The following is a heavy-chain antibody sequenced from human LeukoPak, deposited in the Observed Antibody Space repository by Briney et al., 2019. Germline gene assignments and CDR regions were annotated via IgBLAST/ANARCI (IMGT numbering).Heavy chain of an antibody. CDR3: ARESIAARFNYYYYYYMDV. CDR2: IRNKANSYTT. J-gene: IGHJ6*03. Sequence: QPGGSLRLSCAASGFTFSDHYMDWVRQAPGKGLEWVGRIRNKANSYTTEYAASVKGRFTISRDDSKNSLYLQMNSLRAEDTAVYYCARESIAARFNYYYYYYMDVWGKGTTVTVSS. V-gene: IGHV3-72*01. CDR1: GFTFSDHY. D-gene: IGHD6-6*01.